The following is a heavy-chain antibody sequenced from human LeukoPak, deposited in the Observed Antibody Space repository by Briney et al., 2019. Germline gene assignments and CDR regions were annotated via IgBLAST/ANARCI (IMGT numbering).Heavy chain of an antibody. CDR3: ARQSNLAAAGRTLDY. CDR2: IYYSGST. V-gene: IGHV4-39*01. CDR1: GGSISSSSYY. Sequence: SETLSLTCTVSGGSISSSSYYWGWIRQPPGKGLEWIGSIYYSGSTYYNPSLKSRVTISVDTSKNQFSLKLSSVTAADTAVYYCARQSNLAAAGRTLDYWGQGTLVTVSS. J-gene: IGHJ4*02. D-gene: IGHD6-13*01.